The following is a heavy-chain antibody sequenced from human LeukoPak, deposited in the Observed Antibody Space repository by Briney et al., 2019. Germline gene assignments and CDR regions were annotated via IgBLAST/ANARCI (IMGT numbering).Heavy chain of an antibody. J-gene: IGHJ4*02. CDR2: IYYSGST. Sequence: SETLSLTCTVSGGSISSYYWSWIRQPPGKGLEWSGYIYYSGSTYYNPSLKGRVTISVDTSKNQFSLKLSSVTAADTAVYYCARAGVSDYYDRWGQGTLVTVSS. V-gene: IGHV4-59*06. D-gene: IGHD3-22*01. CDR3: ARAGVSDYYDR. CDR1: GGSISSYY.